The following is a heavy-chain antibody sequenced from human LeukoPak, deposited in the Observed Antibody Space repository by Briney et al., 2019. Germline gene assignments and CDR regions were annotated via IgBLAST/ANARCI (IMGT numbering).Heavy chain of an antibody. CDR3: ARVGYCSGGSCFSWFDP. J-gene: IGHJ5*02. CDR1: GGSFSGYY. CDR2: PNHSGRT. Sequence: PSETLSLTCAVYGGSFSGYYWRWIRPPPGKGLEWIGEPNHSGRTNYDTSLKSRATISVDSSKNQFALKLSSVTAADTAVYYCARVGYCSGGSCFSWFDPWGQGTLVTVSS. D-gene: IGHD2-15*01. V-gene: IGHV4-34*01.